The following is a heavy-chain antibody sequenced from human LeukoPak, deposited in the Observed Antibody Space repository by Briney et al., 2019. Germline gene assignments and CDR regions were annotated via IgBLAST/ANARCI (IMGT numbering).Heavy chain of an antibody. CDR1: GRSFSGYY. CDR3: ARGASQPQAAAGLLDY. V-gene: IGHV4-34*01. Sequence: SETLSLTCAVYGRSFSGYYWSWIRQPPGKGLEWIGEINHSGSTNYNPSLKSRVTISVDTSKNQFSLKLSSVTAADTAVYYCARGASQPQAAAGLLDYWGQGTLVTVSS. D-gene: IGHD6-13*01. CDR2: INHSGST. J-gene: IGHJ4*02.